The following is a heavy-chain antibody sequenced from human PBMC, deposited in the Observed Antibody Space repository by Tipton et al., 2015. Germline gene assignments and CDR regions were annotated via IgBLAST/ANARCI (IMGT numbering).Heavy chain of an antibody. CDR2: TFHTGGA. CDR1: GGSISSGYS. V-gene: IGHV4-30-2*01. J-gene: IGHJ4*02. CDR3: ARIISDGFYFDY. Sequence: TLSLTCAVSGGSISSGYSWTWVRQPPGKGLEWIGLTFHTGGARYNPSLKSRVAISVDSSRNQFSLELTSVTAADTAVYYCARIISDGFYFDYWGQGTLVPVSS. D-gene: IGHD2-21*02.